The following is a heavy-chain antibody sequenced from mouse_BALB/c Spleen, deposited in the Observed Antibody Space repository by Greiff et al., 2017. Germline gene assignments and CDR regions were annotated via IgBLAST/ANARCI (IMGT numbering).Heavy chain of an antibody. CDR3: ARGGYYYGSSSPFYWYFDV. D-gene: IGHD1-1*01. V-gene: IGHV14-3*02. CDR2: IDPANGNT. CDR1: GFNIKDTY. J-gene: IGHJ1*01. Sequence: EVQLQQSGAELVKPGASVKLSCTASGFNIKDTYMHWVKQRPEQGLEWIGRIDPANGNTKYDPKFQGKATITADKSSSTAYMQLSSLTSEDSAVYFCARGGYYYGSSSPFYWYFDVWGAGTTVTVSS.